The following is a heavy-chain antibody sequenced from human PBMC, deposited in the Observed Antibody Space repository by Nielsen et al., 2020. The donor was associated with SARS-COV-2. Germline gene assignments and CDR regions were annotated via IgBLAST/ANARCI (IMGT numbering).Heavy chain of an antibody. D-gene: IGHD3-9*01. CDR2: ISGSGGST. CDR1: GFTFSSYA. Sequence: GESLKISCTASGFTFSSYAMSWVRQAPGKGLEWVSAISGSGGSTYYADSVKGRFTISRDKSKNTLYVLMNSLRAEDTAVYYCAKDLVPILRYFDWLLDFDYWGQGTLVTVSS. J-gene: IGHJ4*02. CDR3: AKDLVPILRYFDWLLDFDY. V-gene: IGHV3-23*01.